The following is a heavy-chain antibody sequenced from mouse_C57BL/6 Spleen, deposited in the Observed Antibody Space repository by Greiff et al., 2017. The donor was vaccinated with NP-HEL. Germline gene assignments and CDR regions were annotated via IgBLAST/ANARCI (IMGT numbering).Heavy chain of an antibody. D-gene: IGHD1-1*01. V-gene: IGHV5-6*01. CDR1: GFTFSSYG. Sequence: EVQRVESGGDLVKPGGSLKLSCAASGFTFSSYGMSWVRQTPDKRLEWVATISSGGSYTYYPDSVKGRFTISRDNAKNTLYLQMSSLKSEDTAMYYCARHPITTVGRAWFAYWGQGTLVTVSA. CDR3: ARHPITTVGRAWFAY. CDR2: ISSGGSYT. J-gene: IGHJ3*01.